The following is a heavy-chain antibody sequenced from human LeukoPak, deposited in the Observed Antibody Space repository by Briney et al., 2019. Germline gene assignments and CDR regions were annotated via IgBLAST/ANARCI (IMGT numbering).Heavy chain of an antibody. Sequence: GGSLRLSCAASGFTFSSYSMNWVRQAPGKGLEWVSSISSSSSYIYYADSVKGRFTISRDNAKNSLYLQMNSLRAEDTAVYYCARSEMATILGFGYWGQGTLVTVSS. D-gene: IGHD5-24*01. CDR1: GFTFSSYS. CDR3: ARSEMATILGFGY. J-gene: IGHJ4*02. V-gene: IGHV3-21*04. CDR2: ISSSSSYI.